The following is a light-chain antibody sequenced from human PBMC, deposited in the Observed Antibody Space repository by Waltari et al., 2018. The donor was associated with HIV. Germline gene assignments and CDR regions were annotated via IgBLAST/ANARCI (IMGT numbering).Light chain of an antibody. Sequence: ETVMTQSPGTLSVSPGGRATLSCMARQNVFSDLAWYHQKPGQAPRLLLFGASKRATGVPARFSGSGSGTEFTLTITSLQSEDYGLYHCQQYKTWPLTFGQGTRVEIK. J-gene: IGKJ1*01. V-gene: IGKV3-15*01. CDR3: QQYKTWPLT. CDR1: QNVFSD. CDR2: GAS.